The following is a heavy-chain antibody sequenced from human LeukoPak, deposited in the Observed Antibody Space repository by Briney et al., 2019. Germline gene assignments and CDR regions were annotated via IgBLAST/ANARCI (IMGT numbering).Heavy chain of an antibody. CDR3: ARISIVVVPAYFDY. D-gene: IGHD2-2*01. V-gene: IGHV4-39*01. J-gene: IGHJ4*02. Sequence: PSETLSLTCTVSGGSISSSNYHWGWIRQPPGKGLEWIGSMYYSGSTYYNPSLKSRVTVSVDTSKNQFSLNLSSVTAADTAVYYCARISIVVVPAYFDYWGQGTLVTVSS. CDR1: GGSISSSNYH. CDR2: MYYSGST.